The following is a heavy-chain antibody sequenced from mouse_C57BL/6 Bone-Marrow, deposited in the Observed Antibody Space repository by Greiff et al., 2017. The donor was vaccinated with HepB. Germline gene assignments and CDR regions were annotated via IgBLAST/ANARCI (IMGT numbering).Heavy chain of an antibody. CDR2: ISYDGSN. J-gene: IGHJ4*01. CDR1: GYSITSGYY. Sequence: VQLQQSGPGLVKPSQSLSLTCSVTGYSITSGYYWNWIRQFPGNKLEWMGYISYDGSNNYNPSLKNRISITRDTSKNQFFLKLNSVTTEDTATYYCARAQAFYAMDYWGQGTSVTVSS. CDR3: ARAQAFYAMDY. V-gene: IGHV3-6*01. D-gene: IGHD3-2*02.